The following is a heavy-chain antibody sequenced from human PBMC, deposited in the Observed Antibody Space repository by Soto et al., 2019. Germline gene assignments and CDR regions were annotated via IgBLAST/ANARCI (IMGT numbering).Heavy chain of an antibody. D-gene: IGHD6-13*01. J-gene: IGHJ5*02. CDR3: ASYSSSWYGKPDYNWFDP. Sequence: SVKVSCKASGGTFSSYAISWVRQAPGQGLEWMGGIIPIFGTANYAQKFQGRVTITADESTSTAYMELSSLRSEDTAVYYCASYSSSWYGKPDYNWFDPWGQGTLVNVSS. V-gene: IGHV1-69*13. CDR1: GGTFSSYA. CDR2: IIPIFGTA.